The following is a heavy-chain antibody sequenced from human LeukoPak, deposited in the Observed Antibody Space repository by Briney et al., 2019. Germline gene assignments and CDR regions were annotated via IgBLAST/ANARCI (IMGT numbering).Heavy chain of an antibody. D-gene: IGHD2-15*01. V-gene: IGHV1-24*01. J-gene: IGHJ6*02. CDR1: GYTLTELS. CDR3: AKDQGYCSGGSCYQSWDYYGMDV. Sequence: ASVKVSCKVSGYTLTELSMHWVRQAPGKGLEWMGGFDPEDGETIYAQKFQGRVTMTEDTSTDTAYMELSSLRSEDTALYYCAKDQGYCSGGSCYQSWDYYGMDVWGQGTTVTVSS. CDR2: FDPEDGET.